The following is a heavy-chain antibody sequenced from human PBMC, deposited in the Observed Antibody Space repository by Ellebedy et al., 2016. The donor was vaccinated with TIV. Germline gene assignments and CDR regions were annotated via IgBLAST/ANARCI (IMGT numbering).Heavy chain of an antibody. Sequence: MPGGSLRLSCTVSGDSISSYYWSWIRQTPGKGLEWIGYIYYGGGINYNPSLKSRVTLSLDTSKNHFSLNLTSVTAADTAVYYCARPYGSGWLGRSAFDIWGQGTLVTVSS. D-gene: IGHD6-19*01. CDR2: IYYGGGI. J-gene: IGHJ3*02. V-gene: IGHV4-59*12. CDR3: ARPYGSGWLGRSAFDI. CDR1: GDSISSYY.